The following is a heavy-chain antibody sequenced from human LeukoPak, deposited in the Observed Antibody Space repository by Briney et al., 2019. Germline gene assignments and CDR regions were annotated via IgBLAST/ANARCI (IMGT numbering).Heavy chain of an antibody. Sequence: GGTLRLSCEGSGFTFSRYFMSWVCQAPGPGLELVANIHQDGGEKNYVDSVKGRFTISRDNAKNSLYLQMNSLRAEDTAVYYCARIGVATSRRNYPDYWGQGTLVTVSS. J-gene: IGHJ4*02. CDR2: IHQDGGEK. V-gene: IGHV3-7*01. CDR1: GFTFSRYF. CDR3: ARIGVATSRRNYPDY. D-gene: IGHD3-16*01.